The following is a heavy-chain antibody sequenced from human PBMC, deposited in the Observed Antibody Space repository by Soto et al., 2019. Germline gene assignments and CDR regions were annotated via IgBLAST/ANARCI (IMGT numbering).Heavy chain of an antibody. CDR3: ARDLSPTVLGSSRWDEGPSCFDP. CDR1: GDSVSSNSAA. Sequence: SQTLSLTCAISGDSVSSNSAAWNWIRQSPSRGLEWLGRTYYRSKWYNDYAVSVKSRITINPDTSKNQFSLQLNSVTPEDTAVYYCARDLSPTVLGSSRWDEGPSCFDPWGQGTLVTVSS. V-gene: IGHV6-1*01. CDR2: TYYRSKWYN. J-gene: IGHJ5*02. D-gene: IGHD6-13*01.